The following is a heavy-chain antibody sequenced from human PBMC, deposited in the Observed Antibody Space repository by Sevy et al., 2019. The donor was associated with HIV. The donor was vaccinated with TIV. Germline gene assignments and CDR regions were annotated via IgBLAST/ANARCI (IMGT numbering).Heavy chain of an antibody. Sequence: ASVKVSCKVSGYTLIEFSMHWVRQAPGKGLEWMGGFDPEDGETIYAQRFQGRVTMTEDTSTDTAYMELSSLRSEDTAVYYCATGLHGEYVDCSSCYRDYFAYWGQGTLVTVSS. CDR2: FDPEDGET. CDR1: GYTLIEFS. J-gene: IGHJ4*02. D-gene: IGHD2-15*01. V-gene: IGHV1-24*01. CDR3: ATGLHGEYVDCSSCYRDYFAY.